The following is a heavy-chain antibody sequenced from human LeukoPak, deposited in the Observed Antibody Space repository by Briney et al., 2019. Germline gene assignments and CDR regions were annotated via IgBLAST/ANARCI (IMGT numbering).Heavy chain of an antibody. CDR2: IIPIFGTA. D-gene: IGHD2-15*01. Sequence: SVKVSCKASGGTFSSYAISWVRQAPGQGLEWMGGIIPIFGTANYAQRFQGRVTITADESTSTAYMELSSLRSEDTAVYYCARVGCSGGSCYSSRLYYYYGMDVWGQGTTVTVSS. CDR1: GGTFSSYA. V-gene: IGHV1-69*13. J-gene: IGHJ6*02. CDR3: ARVGCSGGSCYSSRLYYYYGMDV.